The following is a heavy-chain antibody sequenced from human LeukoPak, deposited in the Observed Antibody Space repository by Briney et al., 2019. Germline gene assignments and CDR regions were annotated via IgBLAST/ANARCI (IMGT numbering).Heavy chain of an antibody. D-gene: IGHD3-16*01. Sequence: GGSLRLSCAASGSTFSRYWMSWVRQAPGKGLEWVANIKQDGSEKYYADSVKGRFTISRDNAKDSLYVQVNSLRAEDTAVYYCARGGSRLLTSYIFDYWGQGTLVTVSS. CDR3: ARGGSRLLTSYIFDY. CDR1: GSTFSRYW. CDR2: IKQDGSEK. J-gene: IGHJ4*02. V-gene: IGHV3-7*04.